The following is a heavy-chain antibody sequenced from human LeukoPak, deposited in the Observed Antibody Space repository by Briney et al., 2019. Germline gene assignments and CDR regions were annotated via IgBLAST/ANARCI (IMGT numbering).Heavy chain of an antibody. CDR3: AKDPYYDFWSGYRVDNWFDP. CDR2: ISRSGGST. CDR1: GFTFSSYA. D-gene: IGHD3-3*01. J-gene: IGHJ5*02. V-gene: IGHV3-23*01. Sequence: GGSLRLSCAASGFTFSSYAMSWVRHAPGKGLEWVSSISRSGGSTYYADSVKGRFTISRDNSKNALYLQMNSLRAEDTAVYYCAKDPYYDFWSGYRVDNWFDPWGQGTLVTVSS.